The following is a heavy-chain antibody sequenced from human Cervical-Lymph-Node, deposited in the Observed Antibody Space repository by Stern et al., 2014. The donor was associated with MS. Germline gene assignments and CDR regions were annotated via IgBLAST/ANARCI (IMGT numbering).Heavy chain of an antibody. CDR2: FYSGIST. D-gene: IGHD5-24*01. CDR3: TREMAARRLDP. Sequence: EMQLVESGVTLVQPGGSLRLSCAASGSTVNSNYMTWVRQAPGKGLEWVSIFYSGISTYYAESVKGRFSFSIDNSKNTLFLHMNNLRVEDTAMYYCTREMAARRLDPWGQGTLVIVSA. J-gene: IGHJ5*02. V-gene: IGHV3-66*01. CDR1: GSTVNSNY.